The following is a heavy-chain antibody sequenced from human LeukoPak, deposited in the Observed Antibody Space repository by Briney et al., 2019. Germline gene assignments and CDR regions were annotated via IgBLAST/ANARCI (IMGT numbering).Heavy chain of an antibody. CDR2: IYTSGST. CDR3: TRKRFPGYFDY. D-gene: IGHD3-3*01. J-gene: IGHJ4*02. CDR1: GGSISSYY. Sequence: SETLSLTCTVSGGSISSYYWSWIRQPPGKGLEWIGYIYTSGSTNYNPSLKSRVTISVDTSKNQFSLKLSSVTAADTAVYYCTRKRFPGYFDYWGQGTLVTVSS. V-gene: IGHV4-4*09.